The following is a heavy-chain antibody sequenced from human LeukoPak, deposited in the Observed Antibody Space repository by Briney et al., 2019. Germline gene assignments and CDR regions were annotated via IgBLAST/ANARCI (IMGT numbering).Heavy chain of an antibody. CDR3: AKDRGGSGSYLRYYFDY. J-gene: IGHJ4*02. D-gene: IGHD3-10*01. Sequence: GGSLRLSCAASGLTFSSYGMHWVRQATDKGLEWVAVISFDVSDKYYADSVKGRFTISRDNSKNTLYLQMNSLRAEDTAVYYCAKDRGGSGSYLRYYFDYWGQGTLVTVSS. V-gene: IGHV3-30*18. CDR1: GLTFSSYG. CDR2: ISFDVSDK.